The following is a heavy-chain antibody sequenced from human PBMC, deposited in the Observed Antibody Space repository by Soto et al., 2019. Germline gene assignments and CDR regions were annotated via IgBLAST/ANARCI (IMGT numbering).Heavy chain of an antibody. V-gene: IGHV4-59*01. J-gene: IGHJ4*02. CDR1: GGSISSYY. Sequence: SETLSLTCTVSGGSISSYYWSWIRQPPGKGLEWIGYIYYSGSTNYNPSLKSRVTISVDTSKNQFSLKLSSVTAADTAVYYCARGPAGSSGWYHYFDYRGQGTLVTVSS. D-gene: IGHD6-19*01. CDR2: IYYSGST. CDR3: ARGPAGSSGWYHYFDY.